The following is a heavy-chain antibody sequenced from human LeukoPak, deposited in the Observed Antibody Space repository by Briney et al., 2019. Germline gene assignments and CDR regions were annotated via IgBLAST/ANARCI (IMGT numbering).Heavy chain of an antibody. CDR2: IYYSGSI. D-gene: IGHD4-17*01. CDR3: ATDQDYGDYG. J-gene: IGHJ4*02. Sequence: SETLSLTCTVSGGSISSGDYYWSWIRQPPGKGLEWIGYIYYSGSIYYNPSLKSRVTISVDTSKNQFSLKLSSVTAADTAVYYCATDQDYGDYGWGQGTLVTVSS. CDR1: GGSISSGDYY. V-gene: IGHV4-30-4*08.